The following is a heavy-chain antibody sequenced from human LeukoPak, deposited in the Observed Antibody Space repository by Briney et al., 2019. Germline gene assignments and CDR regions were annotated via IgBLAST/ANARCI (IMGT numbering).Heavy chain of an antibody. J-gene: IGHJ4*02. D-gene: IGHD1-7*01. V-gene: IGHV3-7*01. CDR1: GFTFSNYW. Sequence: GGSLRLSCAASGFTFSNYWMSWVRQAPGKGLEWVANIKQAGSEKYYVNSVKGRFTISRDNAKNSLYLQMNSLRAEDTAIYYCAREGDWNYEDFWGQGTLVTVSS. CDR2: IKQAGSEK. CDR3: AREGDWNYEDF.